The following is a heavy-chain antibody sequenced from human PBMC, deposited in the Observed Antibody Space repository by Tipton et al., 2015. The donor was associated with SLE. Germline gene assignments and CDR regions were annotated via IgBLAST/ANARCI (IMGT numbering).Heavy chain of an antibody. Sequence: LRLSCAASGFIFGDYAMTWVRQAPGKGLEWIGYISYTGSTYFNPSLKSRVTISTDTSKNQFSLRLTSVTAADTAVYYCASGGRYTDFWNGRGSLFDYWGQGTLVTVSS. D-gene: IGHD3-3*01. V-gene: IGHV4-30-4*07. CDR2: ISYTGST. CDR3: ASGGRYTDFWNGRGSLFDY. J-gene: IGHJ4*02. CDR1: GFIFGDYA.